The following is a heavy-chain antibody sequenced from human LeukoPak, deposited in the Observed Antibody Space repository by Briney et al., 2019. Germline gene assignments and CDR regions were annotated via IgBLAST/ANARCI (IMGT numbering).Heavy chain of an antibody. Sequence: ASVKVSCKASGYTLTGYYVHWVRQAPEQGLEWMGWINPNSGGTNYAQKFQGWVTMTRDTSISTAYMELSRLRSDDTAVYYCARGGFLGTAMVDYWGQGTLVTVSS. V-gene: IGHV1-2*04. J-gene: IGHJ4*02. CDR2: INPNSGGT. CDR1: GYTLTGYY. D-gene: IGHD5-18*01. CDR3: ARGGFLGTAMVDY.